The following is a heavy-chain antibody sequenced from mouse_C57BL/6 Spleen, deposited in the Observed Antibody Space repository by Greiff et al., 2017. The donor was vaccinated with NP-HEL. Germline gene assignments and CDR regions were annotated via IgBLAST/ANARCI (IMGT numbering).Heavy chain of an antibody. Sequence: QVQLQQPGAELVMPGASVKLSCKASGYTFTSYWMHWVKQRPGQGLEWIGEIDPSDSYTNYNQKFKGKSTLTVDKSSSTAYMQLSSLTSEDSAVYYCARRDGRAMDYWGQGTSVTVSS. D-gene: IGHD1-2*01. CDR1: GYTFTSYW. CDR2: IDPSDSYT. CDR3: ARRDGRAMDY. V-gene: IGHV1-69*01. J-gene: IGHJ4*01.